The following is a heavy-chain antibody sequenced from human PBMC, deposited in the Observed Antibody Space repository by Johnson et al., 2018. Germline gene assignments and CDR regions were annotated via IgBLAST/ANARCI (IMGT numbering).Heavy chain of an antibody. Sequence: QVQLVESGPGLVKPSETLSLTCTVSGGSISSSSYYWGWIRQPPGKGLEWIGSIYYSGSTYYNPSLKSRVTISVDTSKNQLSLKLSSVTAADTAVYYCAGGDVVGSFDIWGQGTMVTVSS. CDR3: AGGDVVGSFDI. V-gene: IGHV4-39*01. D-gene: IGHD2-2*01. CDR2: IYYSGST. CDR1: GGSISSSSYY. J-gene: IGHJ3*02.